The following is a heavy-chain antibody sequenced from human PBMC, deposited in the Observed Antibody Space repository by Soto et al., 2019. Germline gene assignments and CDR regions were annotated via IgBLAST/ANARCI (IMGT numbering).Heavy chain of an antibody. CDR1: GDSVSSNSAA. J-gene: IGHJ5*02. D-gene: IGHD3-3*01. V-gene: IGHV6-1*01. Sequence: SQTLSLTCVISGDSVSSNSAAWNWIRQSPSRGLEWLGRTYYRSKWYNDYAVSVKSRITINPDTSKNQFSLQLNSVTPEDTAVYYCARGNYDFWSGYLGYNWFDPWGQGTLVTVSS. CDR3: ARGNYDFWSGYLGYNWFDP. CDR2: TYYRSKWYN.